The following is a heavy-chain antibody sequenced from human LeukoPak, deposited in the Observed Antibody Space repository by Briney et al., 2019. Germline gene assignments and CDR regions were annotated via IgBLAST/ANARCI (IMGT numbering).Heavy chain of an antibody. Sequence: PGRSLRLSCAASGFTFSNYGMHWVRQAPGKGLEWVAVIWYDGSNKYYADSVKGRPTISRDNSKNTLYLQMKSLRAEDTAVYYCAKDRDTAMEIDYWGQGTLVTVSS. CDR1: GFTFSNYG. D-gene: IGHD5-18*01. V-gene: IGHV3-33*06. CDR3: AKDRDTAMEIDY. CDR2: IWYDGSNK. J-gene: IGHJ4*02.